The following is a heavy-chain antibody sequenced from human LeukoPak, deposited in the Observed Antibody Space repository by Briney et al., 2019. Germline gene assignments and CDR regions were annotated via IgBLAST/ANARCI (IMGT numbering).Heavy chain of an antibody. V-gene: IGHV4-39*07. D-gene: IGHD3-22*01. CDR3: ARVSGITMIVVVNSDAFDI. CDR2: IYYSGST. J-gene: IGHJ3*02. Sequence: NPSETLSLTCTVSGGSISSSSYYWRWLRQPPGKGLEWIGSIYYSGSTYYNPSLKSRVTISVDTSKNQFSLKLSSVTAADTAVYYCARVSGITMIVVVNSDAFDIWGQGTMVTVSS. CDR1: GGSISSSSYY.